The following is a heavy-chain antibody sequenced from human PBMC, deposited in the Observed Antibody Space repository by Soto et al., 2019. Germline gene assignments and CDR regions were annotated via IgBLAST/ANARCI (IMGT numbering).Heavy chain of an antibody. D-gene: IGHD4-17*01. CDR1: GGSISSYY. Sequence: SETLSLTCTVSGGSISSYYWSWIRQPPGKGLEWIGYIYYSGSTNYNPSLKSRVTISVDTSKNQFSLKLSSVTAADTAVYYCARGETSIDYGDHGWFDPWGQGTLVNVS. CDR3: ARGETSIDYGDHGWFDP. CDR2: IYYSGST. J-gene: IGHJ5*02. V-gene: IGHV4-59*01.